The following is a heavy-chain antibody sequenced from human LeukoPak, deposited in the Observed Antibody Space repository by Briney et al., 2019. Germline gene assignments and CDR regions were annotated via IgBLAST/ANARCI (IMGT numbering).Heavy chain of an antibody. Sequence: QPGGSLRLSCAASGFTFSSYGMHWVRQAPGKGLEWVALISYDGTNTYYAESVKGRFTISRDNSKNTLYVQMNSLRPEDTAVYYCAKVGLTVTTILDYFDYWGQGTLVTVSS. D-gene: IGHD4-11*01. CDR1: GFTFSSYG. V-gene: IGHV3-30*18. CDR2: ISYDGTNT. CDR3: AKVGLTVTTILDYFDY. J-gene: IGHJ4*02.